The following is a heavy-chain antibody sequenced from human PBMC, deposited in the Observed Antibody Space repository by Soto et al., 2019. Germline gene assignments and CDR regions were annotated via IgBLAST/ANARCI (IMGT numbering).Heavy chain of an antibody. J-gene: IGHJ4*02. CDR2: IDYSGKT. CDR3: ARDLSSGYDSYYSEY. CDR1: GYLISSGYY. Sequence: PSETLSLTCSVSGYLISSGYYWGWVRPTPGKGLEWLGSIDYSGKTYKNPSLKSRVSASVDLSQKQFSLNLRSVTAADTAVYLCARDLSSGYDSYYSEYWGKGTTVSVSS. V-gene: IGHV4-38-2*02. D-gene: IGHD3-22*01.